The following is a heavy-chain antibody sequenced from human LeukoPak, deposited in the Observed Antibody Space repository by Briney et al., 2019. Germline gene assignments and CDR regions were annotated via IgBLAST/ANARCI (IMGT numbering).Heavy chain of an antibody. CDR2: TSSSDPGT. D-gene: IGHD3-3*01. Sequence: PGGSLRLSCAASGFPLSSYAMSWVRQASGKGLEWVSATSSSDPGTYYADSVRGRFTISRDNAKNSLYLQMNSLRAEDTAVYYCARESGTARSFDYWGQGTLVSVSS. V-gene: IGHV3-23*01. CDR1: GFPLSSYA. J-gene: IGHJ4*02. CDR3: ARESGTARSFDY.